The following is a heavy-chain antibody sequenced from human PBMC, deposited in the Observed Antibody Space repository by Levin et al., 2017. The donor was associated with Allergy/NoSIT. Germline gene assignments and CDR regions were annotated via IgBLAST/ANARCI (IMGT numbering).Heavy chain of an antibody. CDR1: GFTVSSPY. CDR2: IYTGGST. D-gene: IGHD2/OR15-2a*01. V-gene: IGHV3-66*01. J-gene: IGHJ4*02. Sequence: GESLKISCAASGFTVSSPYMSWVRQAPGKGLEWISVIYTGGSTYYADSVKGRFTISRDSSKNTLYLQMNILRAEDTAVYYCARDPHSMGWGGRDYWGQGTLVTVSS. CDR3: ARDPHSMGWGGRDY.